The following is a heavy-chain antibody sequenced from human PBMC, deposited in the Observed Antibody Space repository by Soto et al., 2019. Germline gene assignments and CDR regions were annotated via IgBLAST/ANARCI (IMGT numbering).Heavy chain of an antibody. Sequence: ASVKVSCKASGYTFTGYYMHWVRQAPGQGLEWMGWINPNSGGTNYAQKFQGWVTMTRDTSISTAYMELSRLRSDDTAVYYCASEELRSYYYGMDVWGQGTTVPVSS. V-gene: IGHV1-2*04. D-gene: IGHD1-26*01. J-gene: IGHJ6*02. CDR3: ASEELRSYYYGMDV. CDR2: INPNSGGT. CDR1: GYTFTGYY.